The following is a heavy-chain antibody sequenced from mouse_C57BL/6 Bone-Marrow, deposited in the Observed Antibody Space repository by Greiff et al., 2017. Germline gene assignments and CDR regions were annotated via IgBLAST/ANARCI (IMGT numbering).Heavy chain of an antibody. CDR1: GYTFTDYY. V-gene: IGHV1-26*01. J-gene: IGHJ3*01. CDR2: INPNNGGT. Sequence: EVQLQQSGPELVKPGASVKISCKASGYTFTDYYMNWVKQSHGKSLEWIGDINPNNGGTSYNQKFKGKATLTVDKSSSTAYMQLRSLTSEDSAVYYCACPSNPWFAYWGQGTLVTVSA. CDR3: ACPSNPWFAY. D-gene: IGHD2-10*02.